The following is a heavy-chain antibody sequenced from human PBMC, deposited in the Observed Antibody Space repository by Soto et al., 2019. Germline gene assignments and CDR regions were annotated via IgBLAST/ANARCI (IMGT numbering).Heavy chain of an antibody. J-gene: IGHJ6*02. CDR1: GFMFSSYA. CDR3: AKSQYLDFGYYYGLDV. V-gene: IGHV3-23*01. CDR2: ISGSGGYT. D-gene: IGHD2-2*01. Sequence: EVQVSESGGGLVQRGGSLRLSCAASGFMFSSYAMSWVRPAPGQGLEWVSAISGSGGYTYYADSVKGRFSISRDNSKNTLYLQVNSLRAEDTAVYYCAKSQYLDFGYYYGLDVWGQGTTVTVSS.